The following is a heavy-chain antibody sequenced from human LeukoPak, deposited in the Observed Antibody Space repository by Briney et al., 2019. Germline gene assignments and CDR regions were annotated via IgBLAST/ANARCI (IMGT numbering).Heavy chain of an antibody. CDR3: AKDTVGTPSYFDY. V-gene: IGHV3-23*01. CDR1: GFTFSKTW. CDR2: ISGSGGST. J-gene: IGHJ4*02. D-gene: IGHD3-16*01. Sequence: GGSLRLSCAAAGFTFSKTWMSWVRQAPGKGLEWVSAISGSGGSTYYADSVKGRFTISRDNPKNTLYLQMNSLRAEDTAVYYCAKDTVGTPSYFDYWGQGTLVTAAS.